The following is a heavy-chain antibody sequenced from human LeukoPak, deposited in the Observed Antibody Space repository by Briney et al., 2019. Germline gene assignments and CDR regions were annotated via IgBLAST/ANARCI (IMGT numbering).Heavy chain of an antibody. J-gene: IGHJ4*02. CDR1: GGSFSGYY. V-gene: IGHV4-34*01. CDR2: INRSGST. Sequence: SETLSLTCAVYGGSFSGYYWSWIRQPPGKGLEWIGEINRSGSTNYNPSHKSRVTISVDTTKNQFSLKLSSVTAADTAVYYCARGQYSSGWYDYWGQGTLVTVSS. CDR3: ARGQYSSGWYDY. D-gene: IGHD6-19*01.